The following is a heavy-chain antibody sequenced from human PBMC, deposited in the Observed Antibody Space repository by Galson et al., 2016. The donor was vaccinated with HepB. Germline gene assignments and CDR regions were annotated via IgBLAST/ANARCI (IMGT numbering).Heavy chain of an antibody. J-gene: IGHJ6*04. CDR1: GFTFRNYG. D-gene: IGHD2-2*01. Sequence: SLRLSCAASGFTFRNYGMTWVRQAPGKGLEVVSSISRSGDSTDYADSVKGRFTISRDNSKITLSLQMNSLTADDTAIYYCVQGSTAPAVWGKGTTVTVSS. CDR2: ISRSGDST. V-gene: IGHV3-23*01. CDR3: VQGSTAPAV.